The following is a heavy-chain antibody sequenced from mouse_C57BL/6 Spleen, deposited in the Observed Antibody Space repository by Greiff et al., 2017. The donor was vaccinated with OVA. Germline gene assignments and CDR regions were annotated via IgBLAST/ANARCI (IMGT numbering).Heavy chain of an antibody. CDR2: IDPENGDT. Sequence: VQLKESGAELVRPGASVKLSCTASGFNIKDDYMHWVKQRPEQGLEWIGWIDPENGDTEYASKFQGKATITADTSSNTAYLQLSSLTSEDTAVYYCTTGTTVAFGWGQGTTLTVSS. V-gene: IGHV14-4*01. CDR1: GFNIKDDY. D-gene: IGHD1-1*01. J-gene: IGHJ2*01. CDR3: TTGTTVAFG.